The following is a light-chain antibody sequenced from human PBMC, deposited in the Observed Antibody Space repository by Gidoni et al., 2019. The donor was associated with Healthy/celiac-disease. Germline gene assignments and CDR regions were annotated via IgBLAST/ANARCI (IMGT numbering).Light chain of an antibody. J-gene: IGLJ3*02. CDR2: EVS. Sequence: QSALTQPASVSGSPGQSITISCTGTSSDVVSYNLVSWYQQHPGKAPKLMIYEVSKRPSGVSNRFSGSKSGNTASLTISGLQAEDEADYYCCSYAGSRRVFGGGTKLTVL. CDR3: CSYAGSRRV. V-gene: IGLV2-23*02. CDR1: SSDVVSYNL.